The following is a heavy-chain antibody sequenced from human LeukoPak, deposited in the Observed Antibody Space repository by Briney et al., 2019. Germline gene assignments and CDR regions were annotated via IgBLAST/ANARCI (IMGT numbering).Heavy chain of an antibody. J-gene: IGHJ5*01. CDR3: SRRSVSRFLEWIGFDS. CDR2: ITHSGRT. Sequence: SETLSLTCAVYGGSFSGYYWSWIRQPPGKGLEWIGEITHSGRTNLNSSLTSRVTISVDTSKNQFSLRLSSVTAADTGVYYCSRRSVSRFLEWIGFDSWGQGTLVTVSS. V-gene: IGHV4-34*01. D-gene: IGHD3-3*01. CDR1: GGSFSGYY.